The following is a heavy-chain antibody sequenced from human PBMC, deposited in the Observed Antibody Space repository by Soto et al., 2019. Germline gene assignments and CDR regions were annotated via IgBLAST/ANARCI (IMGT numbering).Heavy chain of an antibody. V-gene: IGHV1-2*04. CDR2: INPNSGGT. CDR1: GYTFTGYY. CDR3: ARAEDALDY. D-gene: IGHD2-15*01. Sequence: QVQLVQSGAEVKKPGASVKVSCKASGYTFTGYYMHWVRQAPGQGLEWMGWINPNSGGTNYAQKVQGWVTMTRDTSISTAYMELSRLRSDDTAVYYCARAEDALDYWGQGTLVTVSS. J-gene: IGHJ4*02.